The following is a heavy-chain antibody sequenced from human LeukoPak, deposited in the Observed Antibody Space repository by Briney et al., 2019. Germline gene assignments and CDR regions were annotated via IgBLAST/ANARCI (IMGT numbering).Heavy chain of an antibody. CDR3: ARWEYYYDSSGSLLRDYGMDV. CDR1: GGTFISYA. J-gene: IGHJ6*02. D-gene: IGHD3-22*01. V-gene: IGHV1-69*13. Sequence: SVKVSCKASGGTFISYAISWVRQAPGQGLEWMGGIIPIFGTANYAQKFQGRVTITADESTSTAYMELSSLRSEDTAVYYCARWEYYYDSSGSLLRDYGMDVWGQGTTVTVSS. CDR2: IIPIFGTA.